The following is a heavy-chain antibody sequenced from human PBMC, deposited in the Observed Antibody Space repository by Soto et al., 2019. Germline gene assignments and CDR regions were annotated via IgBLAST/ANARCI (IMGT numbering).Heavy chain of an antibody. D-gene: IGHD4-17*01. V-gene: IGHV3-53*01. Sequence: EVQLVESGGGLIQPGGSLRLSCAASGFTVSSNYMSWVRQAPGKGLEWVSVIYSGGSTYYADSVKGRFTISRDNSKNTLYLQMNGLRAEDTAVYYCARDRDYGGNSDGYFDLWGRGTLVTVSS. CDR1: GFTVSSNY. CDR3: ARDRDYGGNSDGYFDL. J-gene: IGHJ2*01. CDR2: IYSGGST.